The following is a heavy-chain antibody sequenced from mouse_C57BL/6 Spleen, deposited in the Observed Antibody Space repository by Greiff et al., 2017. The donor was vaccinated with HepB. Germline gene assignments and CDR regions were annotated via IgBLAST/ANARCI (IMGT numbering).Heavy chain of an antibody. CDR3: ASLITTGYFDV. D-gene: IGHD1-1*01. CDR1: GYTFTSYW. CDR2: IDPSDSYT. Sequence: QVQLQQPGAELVRPGTSVKLSCKASGYTFTSYWMHWVKQRPGQGLEWIGVIDPSDSYTNYNQKFKGKATLTVDTSSSTAYMQLSSLTSEDSAVYYWASLITTGYFDVWGTGTTVTVSS. V-gene: IGHV1-59*01. J-gene: IGHJ1*03.